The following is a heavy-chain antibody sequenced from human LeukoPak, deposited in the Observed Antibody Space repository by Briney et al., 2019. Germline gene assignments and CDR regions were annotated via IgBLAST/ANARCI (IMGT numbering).Heavy chain of an antibody. D-gene: IGHD1-26*01. CDR3: AKGARSWELLYNWFDR. V-gene: IGHV3-23*01. Sequence: GGSLRLSCAASGFTFSSYALSWVRQAPGKGLEGVSAISGSGGSTYYADPVKGRFTISRDNSKNTLYLQMNSLRAEDTAVYYCAKGARSWELLYNWFDRWGQGTLVTVSS. CDR1: GFTFSSYA. CDR2: ISGSGGST. J-gene: IGHJ5*02.